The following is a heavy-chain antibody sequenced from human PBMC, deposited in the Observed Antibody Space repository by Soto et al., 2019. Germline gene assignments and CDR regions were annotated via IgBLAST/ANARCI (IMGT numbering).Heavy chain of an antibody. CDR2: IIPFFGTA. V-gene: IGHV1-69*13. CDR3: ARTAPMXXXXXXYYDF. CDR1: GGTFSTSG. D-gene: IGHD3-10*01. J-gene: IGHJ4*02. Sequence: ASVKVSCKTSGGTFSTSGISWVRQAPGQGLEWMGGIIPFFGTAEYSKKFEDRITITADESTNTVYMDLRSLTSEDTAIYYCARTAPMXXXXXXYYDFWXXGALV.